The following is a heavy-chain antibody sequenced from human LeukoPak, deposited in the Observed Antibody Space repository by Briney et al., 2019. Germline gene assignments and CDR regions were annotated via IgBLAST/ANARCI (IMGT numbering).Heavy chain of an antibody. Sequence: GTSVKVSCKASGFTFTSSAMQWVRQARGQRLEWIGWIAVGSGNTNYAQKFQERVTITRDMSTSTAYMELSSLRSEDTAVYYCAADPTMVRGEKGDYWGQGTLVTVSS. CDR2: IAVGSGNT. J-gene: IGHJ4*02. CDR1: GFTFTSSA. V-gene: IGHV1-58*02. D-gene: IGHD3-10*01. CDR3: AADPTMVRGEKGDY.